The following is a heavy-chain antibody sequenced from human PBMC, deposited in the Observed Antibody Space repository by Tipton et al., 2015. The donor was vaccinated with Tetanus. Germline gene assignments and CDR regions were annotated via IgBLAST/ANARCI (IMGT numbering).Heavy chain of an antibody. Sequence: SLRLSCATSGFTFSSHAVNWVRQAPGKGLEWVSSISTTGHSTFYAASVKARFTISRDNAQSSLFLQMNSLKAEDTALYYCAREESGGGFDYWGQGTLVTVSS. CDR2: ISTTGHST. J-gene: IGHJ4*02. CDR3: AREESGGGFDY. V-gene: IGHV3-21*01. CDR1: GFTFSSHA. D-gene: IGHD3-16*01.